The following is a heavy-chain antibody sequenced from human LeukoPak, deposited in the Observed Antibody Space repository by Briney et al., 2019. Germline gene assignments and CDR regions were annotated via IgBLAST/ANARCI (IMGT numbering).Heavy chain of an antibody. V-gene: IGHV1-2*06. CDR3: AREGPGRWWGSFDY. CDR1: GYTFTGYY. D-gene: IGHD2-15*01. Sequence: ASVKVSCKASGYTFTGYYMHWVRQAPGRGLEWMGRINPNSGGTNYAQKFQGRVTMTRDTSISTAYMELSRLRSDDTAVYYCAREGPGRWWGSFDYWGQGTLVTVSS. J-gene: IGHJ4*02. CDR2: INPNSGGT.